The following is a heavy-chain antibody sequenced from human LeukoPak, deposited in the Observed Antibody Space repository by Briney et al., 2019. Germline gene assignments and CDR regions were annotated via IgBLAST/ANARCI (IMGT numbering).Heavy chain of an antibody. J-gene: IGHJ4*02. CDR1: GFTFSSYG. Sequence: PGRSLRLSCAASGFTFSSYGMHWVRQAPGKGLEWVAVISYDGSNKYYADSVKGRFTISRDNSKNTLYLQMNSLRAEDTAVYYCAKDQEEHDILTYYFDYWGQGTLVTVSS. V-gene: IGHV3-30*18. CDR3: AKDQEEHDILTYYFDY. CDR2: ISYDGSNK. D-gene: IGHD3-9*01.